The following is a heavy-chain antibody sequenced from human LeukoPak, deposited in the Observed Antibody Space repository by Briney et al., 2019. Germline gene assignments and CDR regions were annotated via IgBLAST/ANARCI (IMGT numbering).Heavy chain of an antibody. V-gene: IGHV1-18*01. Sequence: ASVKVSCKASGYTFTSYGISWVRQAPGQGLEWMGWISAYNGNTNYAQKLQGRVTMTTDTSTSTAYMELRSLRSNDTAVYYCARVELGIGGDYFDYWGQGTLVTASS. D-gene: IGHD3-16*01. CDR1: GYTFTSYG. CDR2: ISAYNGNT. J-gene: IGHJ4*02. CDR3: ARVELGIGGDYFDY.